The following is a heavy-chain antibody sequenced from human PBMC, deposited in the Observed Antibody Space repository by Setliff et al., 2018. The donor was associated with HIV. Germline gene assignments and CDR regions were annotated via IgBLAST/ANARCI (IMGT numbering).Heavy chain of an antibody. Sequence: KPSETLSLTCSVSAVSIGGYSWSWIRQSPGKGLEWIGSIYSTDTTNHNPSLESRVTISVDKSKNQFSLKLNSVTAADTAVYYCASGPHQYFHFYGMDVWGQGTTVTVSS. CDR2: IYSTDTT. CDR1: AVSIGGYS. V-gene: IGHV4-4*09. CDR3: ASGPHQYFHFYGMDV. J-gene: IGHJ6*02.